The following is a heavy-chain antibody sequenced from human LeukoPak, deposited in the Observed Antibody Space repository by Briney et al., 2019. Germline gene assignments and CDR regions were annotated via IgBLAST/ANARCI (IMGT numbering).Heavy chain of an antibody. Sequence: SQTLSLTCTVSGGSFSSGSYYWSWIRQPAGKGLEWIGRIYTSGSTNYNPSLKSRVTISVDTSKNQFSLKLSSVTAADTAVYYCVGGGARYYYDSSGYGYWGQGTLVTVSS. V-gene: IGHV4-61*02. CDR2: IYTSGST. D-gene: IGHD3-22*01. CDR3: VGGGARYYYDSSGYGY. CDR1: GGSFSSGSYY. J-gene: IGHJ4*02.